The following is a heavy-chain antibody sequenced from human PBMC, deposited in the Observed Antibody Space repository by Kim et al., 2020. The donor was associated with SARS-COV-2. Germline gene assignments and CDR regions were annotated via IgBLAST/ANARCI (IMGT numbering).Heavy chain of an antibody. CDR3: ARKFHRRSGYYYYYGMDV. V-gene: IGHV3-66*01. CDR2: IYSGGST. CDR1: GFTVSSNY. Sequence: GGSLRLSCAASGFTVSSNYMSWVRQAPGKGLEWVSVIYSGGSTYYADSVKGRFTISRDNSKNTLYLQMNSLRAEDTAVYYCARKFHRRSGYYYYYGMDVWGQGTTVTVSS. D-gene: IGHD2-15*01. J-gene: IGHJ6*02.